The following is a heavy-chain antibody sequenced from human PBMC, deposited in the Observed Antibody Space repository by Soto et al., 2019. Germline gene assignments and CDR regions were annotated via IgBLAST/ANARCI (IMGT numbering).Heavy chain of an antibody. CDR2: INSDGSST. D-gene: IGHD2-2*01. V-gene: IGHV3-74*01. J-gene: IGHJ6*02. CDR3: VRDPQYCSSTSCYGDYYYYGMDV. CDR1: GFTFSSYW. Sequence: GGSLRLSCAASGFTFSSYWMHWVRQAPGKGLVWVSRINSDGSSTSYADSVKGRFTISRDNAKNTLYLQMNSLRAEDTAVYYCVRDPQYCSSTSCYGDYYYYGMDVWGQGTTVTVSS.